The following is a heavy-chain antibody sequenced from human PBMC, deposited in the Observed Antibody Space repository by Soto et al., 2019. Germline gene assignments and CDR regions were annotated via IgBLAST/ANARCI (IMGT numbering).Heavy chain of an antibody. CDR3: ARLIAAAAFDY. J-gene: IGHJ4*02. Sequence: PSETLSLTCTVSGASINNYYWAWIRQAPGKGLEWIGYVHYTVSTNYNPSLKSRVAMSIDSSKMQISLNLTSVTSADTAVYYCARLIAAAAFDYWGQGALVTVSS. CDR2: VHYTVST. D-gene: IGHD6-13*01. V-gene: IGHV4-59*01. CDR1: GASINNYY.